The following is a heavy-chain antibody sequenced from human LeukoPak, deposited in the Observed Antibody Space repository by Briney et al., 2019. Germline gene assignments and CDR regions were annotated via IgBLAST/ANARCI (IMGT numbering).Heavy chain of an antibody. CDR1: GFTFSSYS. CDR3: ASDPFPYSSSWYESANYYMDV. J-gene: IGHJ6*03. D-gene: IGHD6-13*01. V-gene: IGHV3-21*01. CDR2: ISSSSSYI. Sequence: NTGGSLRLSCAASGFTFSSYSMNWVRQAPGKGLEWVSSISSSSSYIYYADSVKGRFTISRDNVKNSLYLQMNSLRAEDTAVYYCASDPFPYSSSWYESANYYMDVWGKGTTVTVSS.